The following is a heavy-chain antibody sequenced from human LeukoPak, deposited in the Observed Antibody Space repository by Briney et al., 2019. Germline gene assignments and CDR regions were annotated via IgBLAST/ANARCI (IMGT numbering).Heavy chain of an antibody. J-gene: IGHJ4*02. Sequence: GGSLTLSCAASEFTFSSYWMHWVRQAPGKGLVWVSRISDDGSSTSYADSVKGRFTISRDNAKNTLFLQMDSLSADDTAVYYCARGRSPPSLGVYGSGSTIAYWGQGTLVTVSS. V-gene: IGHV3-74*01. CDR2: ISDDGSST. CDR1: EFTFSSYW. D-gene: IGHD3-10*01. CDR3: ARGRSPPSLGVYGSGSTIAY.